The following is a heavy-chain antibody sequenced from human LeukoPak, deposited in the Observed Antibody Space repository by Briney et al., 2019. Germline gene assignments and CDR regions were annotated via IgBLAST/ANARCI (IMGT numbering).Heavy chain of an antibody. CDR2: IYYSGST. CDR1: GGSISSYY. CDR3: ASDTVTTFGGYYYYGIDV. Sequence: SETLSLTCTVSGGSISSYYWSWIRQPPGKGLEWIGYIYYSGSTNYNPSLKSRVTISVGTSKNQFSLKLGSVNAADTAVYYCASDTVTTFGGYYYYGIDVWGQGTTVTVSS. D-gene: IGHD3-16*01. V-gene: IGHV4-59*08. J-gene: IGHJ6*02.